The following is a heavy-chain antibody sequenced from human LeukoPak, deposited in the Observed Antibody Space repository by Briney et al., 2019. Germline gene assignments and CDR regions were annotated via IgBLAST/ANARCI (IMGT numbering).Heavy chain of an antibody. D-gene: IGHD2-8*01. J-gene: IGHJ4*02. CDR1: GFTFSNYG. V-gene: IGHV3-23*01. CDR2: ITGGGGTT. CDR3: AKVFSMVYAEDLGLGPDC. Sequence: PGGTLRLSCSASGFTFSNYGMNWVRQAPGNGLEWVSGITGGGGTTYYADSVSGRFTISRDNSKNTLYLQMNSLRAEDTAVYYCAKVFSMVYAEDLGLGPDCWSQGTLVTVSS.